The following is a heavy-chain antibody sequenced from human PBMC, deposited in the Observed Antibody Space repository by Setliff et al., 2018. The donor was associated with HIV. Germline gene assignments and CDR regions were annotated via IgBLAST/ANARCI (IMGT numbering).Heavy chain of an antibody. CDR3: AKQGSGYDYYYMDV. V-gene: IGHV3-30*02. Sequence: GGSLRLSCAASGFTFSSYGMHWFRQAPGKGLEWVAFIRYDGSNKYYSDAVKGRFTISRDNSKNTLYLQMNSLRAEDTAVYYCAKQGSGYDYYYMDVWGRGTTVTVSS. D-gene: IGHD3-22*01. CDR2: IRYDGSNK. J-gene: IGHJ6*03. CDR1: GFTFSSYG.